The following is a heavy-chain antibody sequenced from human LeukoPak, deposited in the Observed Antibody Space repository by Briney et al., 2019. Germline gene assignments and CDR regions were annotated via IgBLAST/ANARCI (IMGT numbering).Heavy chain of an antibody. D-gene: IGHD2-2*01. CDR1: GYTFTGYY. Sequence: ASVKVSCKASGYTFTGYYMHWVRQAPGQGLEWMGRINPNSGGTNYAQKFQGRVTMTRDTSISTAYMELSRLRSDDTAVCYCARKEGYCSSTSCSTYYFDYWGQGTLVTVSS. J-gene: IGHJ4*02. V-gene: IGHV1-2*06. CDR3: ARKEGYCSSTSCSTYYFDY. CDR2: INPNSGGT.